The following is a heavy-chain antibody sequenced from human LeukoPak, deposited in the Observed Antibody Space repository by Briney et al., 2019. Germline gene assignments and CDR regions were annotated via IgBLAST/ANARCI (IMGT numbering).Heavy chain of an antibody. D-gene: IGHD1-26*01. J-gene: IGHJ4*02. Sequence: GGSLRLFCAASGFTFSSYSMNRVRQAPGKGLEWVSSISSSSSYIYYADSVKGRFTISRDNAKNSLYLQMNSLRAEDTAVYYCARDAPRGGATPYFDYWGQGTLVTVSS. CDR2: ISSSSSYI. CDR1: GFTFSSYS. CDR3: ARDAPRGGATPYFDY. V-gene: IGHV3-21*01.